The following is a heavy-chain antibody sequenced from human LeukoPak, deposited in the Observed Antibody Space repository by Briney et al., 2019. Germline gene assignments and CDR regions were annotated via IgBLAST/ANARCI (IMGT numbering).Heavy chain of an antibody. CDR1: GFTFSSYA. V-gene: IGHV3-23*01. J-gene: IGHJ3*02. D-gene: IGHD3-10*01. CDR3: AKRAMVRGVAPYDAFDI. CDR2: ISGSGGST. Sequence: GGSLRLSCAASGFTFSSYAMSWVRQAPGKGLEWVSAISGSGGSTYYADSVKGRVTISRDTSKNTLYLQMHSLRAEDTAVYYCAKRAMVRGVAPYDAFDIWGQGTMVTVSS.